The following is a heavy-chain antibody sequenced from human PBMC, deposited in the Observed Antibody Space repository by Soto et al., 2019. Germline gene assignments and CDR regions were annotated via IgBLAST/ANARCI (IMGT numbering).Heavy chain of an antibody. V-gene: IGHV5-51*01. CDR3: ARQTYCSSTSCYTVDS. Sequence: GESLKISCQGSVYSFTSYWIGWVRQMPGKGLEWMGIIYLGDSDTRYSPSFQGQVTISADKSISTAYLQWSSLKASDTAMYYCARQTYCSSTSCYTVDSWGQGTLVTVSS. CDR2: IYLGDSDT. J-gene: IGHJ4*02. D-gene: IGHD2-2*02. CDR1: VYSFTSYW.